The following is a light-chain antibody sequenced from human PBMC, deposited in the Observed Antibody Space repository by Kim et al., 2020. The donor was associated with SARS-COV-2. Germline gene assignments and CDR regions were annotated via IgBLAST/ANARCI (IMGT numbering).Light chain of an antibody. V-gene: IGKV1-5*01. CDR3: QQYGSYPYT. CDR1: QSISTW. J-gene: IGKJ2*01. Sequence: DIQMTQSPSTLSASVGDRVTITCRASQSISTWLAWYQQKPGKAPKLLIYDASSLESGVPSRFSGSGSGTEFTLTITSLQPDDFATYYCQQYGSYPYTFGQGTKLEI. CDR2: DAS.